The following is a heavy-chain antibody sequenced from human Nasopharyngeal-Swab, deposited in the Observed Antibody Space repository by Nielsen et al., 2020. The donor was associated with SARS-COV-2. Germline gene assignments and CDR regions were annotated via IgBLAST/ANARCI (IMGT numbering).Heavy chain of an antibody. V-gene: IGHV3-7*01. J-gene: IGHJ4*02. Sequence: WIRQPPGKGLEWVANIKQDGSEKYYVDSVKGRFTISRDNAKNSLYLQMNSLRAEDTAVYYCASSSGWRDYWGQGTLGTVSS. CDR2: IKQDGSEK. D-gene: IGHD6-19*01. CDR3: ASSSGWRDY.